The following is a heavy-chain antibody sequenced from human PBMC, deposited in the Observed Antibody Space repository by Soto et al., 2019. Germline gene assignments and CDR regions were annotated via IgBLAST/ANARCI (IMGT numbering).Heavy chain of an antibody. V-gene: IGHV4-61*01. CDR3: ARTVVVDATPSGFGGTGWFDP. CDR1: GGSVSSGSYY. CDR2: IYYSGST. Sequence: PSETLSLTCTVSGGSVSSGSYYWSWIRQPPGKGLEWIGYIYYSGSTNYNPSLKSRVTISVDTSKNQFSLKLSSVTAADTAVYYCARTVVVDATPSGFGGTGWFDPWGPGTLVTVSS. J-gene: IGHJ5*02. D-gene: IGHD2-15*01.